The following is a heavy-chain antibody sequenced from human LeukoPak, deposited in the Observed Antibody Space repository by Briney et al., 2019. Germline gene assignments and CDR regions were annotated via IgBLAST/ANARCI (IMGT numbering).Heavy chain of an antibody. J-gene: IGHJ4*02. Sequence: GRSLRLSCAASGFTFSSYSMNWVRQAPGKGLEWVSYISSSSRTIYYADSVRGRFTISRDNAKNSLYLQMNSLRAEDTAVYYCGRDRYGDYDIDYWGQGTLVTVSS. CDR2: ISSSSRTI. CDR1: GFTFSSYS. D-gene: IGHD4-17*01. V-gene: IGHV3-48*01. CDR3: GRDRYGDYDIDY.